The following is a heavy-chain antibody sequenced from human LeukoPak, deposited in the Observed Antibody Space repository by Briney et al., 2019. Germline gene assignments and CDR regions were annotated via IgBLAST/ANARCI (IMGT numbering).Heavy chain of an antibody. J-gene: IGHJ6*02. CDR2: INSANGNT. D-gene: IGHD1-26*01. CDR1: GYTFANYA. CDR3: ARDGRFIVADYYYGMDV. Sequence: ASVTVSFTASGYTFANYAMHWVRQAPGQSLEWMGWINSANGNTKYSQKFQGRVTITRDTSASTAYMEQSSLRSEDTAVYYCARDGRFIVADYYYGMDVWGQGTTVTVSS. V-gene: IGHV1-3*04.